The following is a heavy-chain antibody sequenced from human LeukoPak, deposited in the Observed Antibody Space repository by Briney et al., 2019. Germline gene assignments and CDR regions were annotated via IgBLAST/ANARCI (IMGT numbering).Heavy chain of an antibody. D-gene: IGHD1-26*01. CDR1: GGSISSSNW. V-gene: IGHV4-31*11. CDR2: IYYSGST. J-gene: IGHJ4*02. CDR3: ARGREIIDY. Sequence: SETLSLTCAVSGGSISSSNWWSWVRPHPGKGLEWIGYIYYSGSTYYNPSLKSRVTISVDTSKNQFSLKLSSVTAADTAVYYCARGREIIDYWGQGTLVTVSS.